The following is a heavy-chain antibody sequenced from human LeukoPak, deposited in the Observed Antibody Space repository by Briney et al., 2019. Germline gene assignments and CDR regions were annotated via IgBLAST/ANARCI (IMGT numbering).Heavy chain of an antibody. J-gene: IGHJ5*02. Sequence: ASVKVSCKASGYLFTGYYIHWVRQAPGQGLEWMGRFNPNSGATNYAQNFQGRVTMTRDTSISTAYMELSRLRSDDTAVYYCARGRGSGGQPRSNYFDTWGQGTLVTVSS. CDR3: ARGRGSGGQPRSNYFDT. D-gene: IGHD3-10*01. CDR1: GYLFTGYY. CDR2: FNPNSGAT. V-gene: IGHV1-2*02.